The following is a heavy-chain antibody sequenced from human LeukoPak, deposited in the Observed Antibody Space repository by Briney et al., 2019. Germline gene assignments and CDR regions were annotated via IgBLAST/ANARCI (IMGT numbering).Heavy chain of an antibody. Sequence: GGSLRLSCAASGFTFSSYCMSWVRQAPGKGLEWVSGISDGGGNKYYADSVKGRFTISRDNSKNTLFLQMNSLRAEDTALYYCAKADDFCSKFNCWGQGTLVTVSS. D-gene: IGHD3-3*01. CDR3: AKADDFCSKFNC. J-gene: IGHJ4*02. V-gene: IGHV3-23*01. CDR2: ISDGGGNK. CDR1: GFTFSSYC.